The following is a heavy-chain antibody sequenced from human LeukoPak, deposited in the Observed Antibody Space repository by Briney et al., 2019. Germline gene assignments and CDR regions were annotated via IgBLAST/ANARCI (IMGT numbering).Heavy chain of an antibody. J-gene: IGHJ6*03. Sequence: PGVSLRLSCAASGITFSSYGMSWVRQAPGKELEWVSSISSTGGTTYYADSVKGRFTISRDNSKNTLYLQMNSLRAEDTAVYYCARVGNGSGSYSYNYYYYMDVWGKGTTVTISS. CDR1: GITFSSYG. CDR3: ARVGNGSGSYSYNYYYYMDV. CDR2: ISSTGGTT. D-gene: IGHD3-10*01. V-gene: IGHV3-23*01.